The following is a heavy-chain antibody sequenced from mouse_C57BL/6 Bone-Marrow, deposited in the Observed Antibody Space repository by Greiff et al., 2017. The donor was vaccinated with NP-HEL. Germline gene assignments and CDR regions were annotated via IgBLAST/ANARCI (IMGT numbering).Heavy chain of an antibody. D-gene: IGHD1-1*01. Sequence: EVKLQESGAELVRPGSSVKMSCKTSGYTFTSYGINWVKQRPGQGLEWIGYIYIGNGYTEYNEKFKGKATLTSDTSSSTAYMQISSLTSEDSAIYFCARRKEIITTVVESFWYFDVWGTGTTVTVSS. CDR2: IYIGNGYT. CDR1: GYTFTSYG. J-gene: IGHJ1*03. CDR3: ARRKEIITTVVESFWYFDV. V-gene: IGHV1-58*01.